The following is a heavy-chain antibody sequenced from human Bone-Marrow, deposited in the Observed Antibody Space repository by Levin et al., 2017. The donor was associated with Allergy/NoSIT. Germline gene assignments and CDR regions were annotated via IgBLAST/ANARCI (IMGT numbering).Heavy chain of an antibody. CDR3: ASPRSVLGGWSDAFDI. CDR1: GYSFTSYW. V-gene: IGHV5-51*01. CDR2: IYPGDSDT. D-gene: IGHD6-19*01. Sequence: GESLKISCKGSGYSFTSYWIGWVRQMPGKGLEWMGIIYPGDSDTRYSPSFQGQVTISADKSISTAYLQWSSLKASDTAMYYCASPRSVLGGWSDAFDIWCQGTMVTVSS. J-gene: IGHJ3*02.